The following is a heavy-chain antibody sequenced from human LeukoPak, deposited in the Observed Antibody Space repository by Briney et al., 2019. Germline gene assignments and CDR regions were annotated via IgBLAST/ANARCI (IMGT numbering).Heavy chain of an antibody. J-gene: IGHJ4*02. D-gene: IGHD6-13*01. Sequence: SETLSLTCAVSGYSISSGYYWGWIRQPPGKELEWIGSIYHSGSTYYNPSLKSRVTISVDTSKNQFSLKLSSVTAADTAVYYCARDSAGGYYFDYWGQGTLVTVSS. CDR1: GYSISSGYY. V-gene: IGHV4-38-2*02. CDR3: ARDSAGGYYFDY. CDR2: IYHSGST.